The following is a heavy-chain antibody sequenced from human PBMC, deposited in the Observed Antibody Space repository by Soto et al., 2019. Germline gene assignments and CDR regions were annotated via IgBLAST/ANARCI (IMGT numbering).Heavy chain of an antibody. CDR3: ATSSDWSPLLDY. D-gene: IGHD6-19*01. Sequence: VSVKVSCKASEHTFTGYYLHWVRQAPGQGLEWMGWINPNGGGTIYAQKFQGRLTMTRDTSITTAYMELTRLRADDTAFYFCATSSDWSPLLDYWGQGTLVTVSS. CDR2: INPNGGGT. V-gene: IGHV1-2*02. CDR1: EHTFTGYY. J-gene: IGHJ4*02.